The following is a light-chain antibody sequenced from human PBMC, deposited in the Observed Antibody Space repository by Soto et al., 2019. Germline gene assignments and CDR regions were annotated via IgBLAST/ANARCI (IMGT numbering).Light chain of an antibody. CDR1: QGINNY. CDR2: AAP. CDR3: QNYDSDPIT. Sequence: DIQMTKSPSSLSASVGSRVSITCRASQGINNYLAWYQQKPGKVPRVLIYAAPTLQPGAPSRFSGSGPGTDFTLTINSLQPDDIATYYCQNYDSDPITFGQGTRLEIK. J-gene: IGKJ5*01. V-gene: IGKV1-27*01.